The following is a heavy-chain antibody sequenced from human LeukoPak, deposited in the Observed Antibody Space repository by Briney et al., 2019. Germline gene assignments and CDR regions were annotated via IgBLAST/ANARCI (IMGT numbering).Heavy chain of an antibody. J-gene: IGHJ4*02. CDR3: ARGRNYFPIDY. CDR2: TYSGGNT. Sequence: GGSLRLSCAASGFTVSSSHMTWLRQTPGKGLEWVSVTYSGGNTDYADSVKGRFTISRDNSKNTLYLQMSSLRVEDTAIYYCARGRNYFPIDYWGQGTFVIVSS. D-gene: IGHD2/OR15-2a*01. V-gene: IGHV3-53*01. CDR1: GFTVSSSH.